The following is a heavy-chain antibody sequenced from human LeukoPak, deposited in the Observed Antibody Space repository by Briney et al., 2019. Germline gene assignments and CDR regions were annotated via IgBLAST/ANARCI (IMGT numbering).Heavy chain of an antibody. J-gene: IGHJ5*02. CDR1: GYIFTSYG. CDR3: ARDINGYYYDSHGYYPTDL. Sequence: ASVKVSCKASGYIFTSYGISWVRQAPGQGLEWMGWISVYNGNTNYPQRLQGRVTMTTDTSTTTAYMELRSLSSDDRAVYYCARDINGYYYDSHGYYPTDLWGQGTLVTVSS. CDR2: ISVYNGNT. D-gene: IGHD3-22*01. V-gene: IGHV1-18*01.